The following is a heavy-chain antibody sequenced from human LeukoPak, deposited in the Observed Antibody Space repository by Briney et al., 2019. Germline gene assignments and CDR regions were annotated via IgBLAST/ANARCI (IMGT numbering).Heavy chain of an antibody. Sequence: PSETLSLTCTVSGGSISSSSYYWGWIRQPPGKGLEWIGSIYYSGSTNYNPSLKSRVTMSVDTSKNQFSLKLSSVTAADTAVYYCARGIGWFDPWGQGTLVTVSS. D-gene: IGHD2-15*01. CDR2: IYYSGST. V-gene: IGHV4-39*07. J-gene: IGHJ5*02. CDR1: GGSISSSSYY. CDR3: ARGIGWFDP.